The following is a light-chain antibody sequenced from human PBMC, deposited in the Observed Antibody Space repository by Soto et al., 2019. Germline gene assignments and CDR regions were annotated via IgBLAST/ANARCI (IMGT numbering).Light chain of an antibody. CDR3: QRSYSSVRT. CDR1: HNIDIY. Sequence: DIQMTQSPSSLSASVGDRVTITCRASHNIDIYLNWYQQKPGKAPNLLIHTASTVHSGVPSRFSGSGSGTDFTLTIASLQHEDVGTCSGQRSYSSVRTCGQGTKVEL. J-gene: IGKJ1*01. CDR2: TAS. V-gene: IGKV1-39*01.